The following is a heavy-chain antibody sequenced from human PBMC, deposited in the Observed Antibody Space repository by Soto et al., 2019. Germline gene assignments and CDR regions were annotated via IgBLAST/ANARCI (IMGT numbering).Heavy chain of an antibody. Sequence: ASVKVSCKASGYTFTSYDINWVRQATGQGLEWMGWMNPNSGNTGYAQKFQGRVTMTRNNSISTAYMELSSLRSEDTAVYYCASSGGGMYYFDYWGQGTLVTVSS. CDR3: ASSGGGMYYFDY. CDR1: GYTFTSYD. V-gene: IGHV1-8*01. D-gene: IGHD2-15*01. J-gene: IGHJ4*02. CDR2: MNPNSGNT.